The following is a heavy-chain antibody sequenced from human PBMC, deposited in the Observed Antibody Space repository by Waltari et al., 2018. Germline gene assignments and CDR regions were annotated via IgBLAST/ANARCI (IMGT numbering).Heavy chain of an antibody. CDR1: GYTFTSYG. J-gene: IGHJ4*02. D-gene: IGHD3-3*01. CDR2: ISAYNGNT. Sequence: QVQLVQSGAEVKKPGASVKVSCKASGYTFTSYGISWVRQAPGQGLEWMGWISAYNGNTNYAPKLQGRVTMTTDTSTSTAYMELRSLRSDDTAVYYCARVLTYYDFWSGYRPDLYYFDYWGQGTLVTVSS. CDR3: ARVLTYYDFWSGYRPDLYYFDY. V-gene: IGHV1-18*01.